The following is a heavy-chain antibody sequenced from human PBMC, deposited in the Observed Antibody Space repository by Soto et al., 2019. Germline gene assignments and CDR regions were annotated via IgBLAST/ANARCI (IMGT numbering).Heavy chain of an antibody. Sequence: QVQLQESGPGLVKPSETLSLTCTVSGGSISSYYWSWIRQPPGKGLEWIGYIYYSGSTNYNPSLKSRVTISVDTSKNQFSLKLSSVTAADTAVYYCARLHYDFWSGYYSWFDPWGQGTLVTVSS. CDR1: GGSISSYY. V-gene: IGHV4-59*01. D-gene: IGHD3-3*01. CDR2: IYYSGST. J-gene: IGHJ5*02. CDR3: ARLHYDFWSGYYSWFDP.